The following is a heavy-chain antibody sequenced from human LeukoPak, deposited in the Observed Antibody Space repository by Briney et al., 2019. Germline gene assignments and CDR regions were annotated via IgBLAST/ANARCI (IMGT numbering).Heavy chain of an antibody. CDR2: IISILGIA. Sequence: SVKVSCKGSGGTFSSYTISWVRQAPGQGLEWMGRIISILGIANYAQKFQGRVTITADKSTSTAYMELSSLRSEDTAVYYCARDGVVWGYYMDVWGKGTTVTVSS. D-gene: IGHD3-16*01. V-gene: IGHV1-69*04. CDR3: ARDGVVWGYYMDV. CDR1: GGTFSSYT. J-gene: IGHJ6*03.